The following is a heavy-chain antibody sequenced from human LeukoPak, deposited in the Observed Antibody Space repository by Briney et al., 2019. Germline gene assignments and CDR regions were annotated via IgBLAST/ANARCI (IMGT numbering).Heavy chain of an antibody. CDR3: AKENDFWSERVDY. CDR1: GFTFSIYA. Sequence: GGSLRLSCAASGFTFSIYAMSWVRQAPGKGLEWVSAISGSGGSTYYADSVKGRFTISRDNSKNTLYLQMNSLRGEDAAVYYCAKENDFWSERVDYWGQGTLVTVSS. CDR2: ISGSGGST. V-gene: IGHV3-23*01. J-gene: IGHJ4*02. D-gene: IGHD3-3*01.